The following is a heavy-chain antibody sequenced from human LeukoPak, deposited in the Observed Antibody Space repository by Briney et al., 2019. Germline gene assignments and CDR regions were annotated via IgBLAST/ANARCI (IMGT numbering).Heavy chain of an antibody. J-gene: IGHJ6*02. CDR2: INHNGNVN. V-gene: IGHV3-7*03. CDR1: GFSVSNNY. D-gene: IGHD3-16*01. CDR3: ARGGGLDV. Sequence: GGSLRLSCAASGFSVSNNYMSWVRQAPGKGLEWVASINHNGNVNYYVDSVKGRFTISRDNAKNSLYLQMSNLRAEDTAVYFCARGGGLDVWGQGATVTVSS.